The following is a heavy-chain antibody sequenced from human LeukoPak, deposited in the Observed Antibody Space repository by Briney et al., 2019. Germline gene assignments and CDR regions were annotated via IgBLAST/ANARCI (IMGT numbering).Heavy chain of an antibody. V-gene: IGHV3-48*01. J-gene: IGHJ4*02. CDR2: ISSSSNTI. CDR3: ARVGVGEQGYFDY. D-gene: IGHD3-16*01. CDR1: GFTFSSYN. Sequence: GGSLRLSCAASGFTFSSYNMNWVRQAPGKGLEWVSYISSSSNTIYYADSVKGRFTISRDNAKNSLYLQMNSLRAEDTAVYYCARVGVGEQGYFDYWGQGTLVTVSS.